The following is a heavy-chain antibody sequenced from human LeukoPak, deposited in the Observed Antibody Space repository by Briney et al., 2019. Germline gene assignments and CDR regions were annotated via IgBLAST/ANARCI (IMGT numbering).Heavy chain of an antibody. Sequence: SVKVSCKASGGTFSSYTISWVRQAPGQGLEWMGRIIPILGIANYAQKFQGRVTITADKSTSTAYMELSSLRSEDTAVYYCARGIVGATVFYYYYMDVWGKGTMVTVSS. V-gene: IGHV1-69*02. CDR3: ARGIVGATVFYYYYMDV. CDR1: GGTFSSYT. J-gene: IGHJ6*03. CDR2: IIPILGIA. D-gene: IGHD1-26*01.